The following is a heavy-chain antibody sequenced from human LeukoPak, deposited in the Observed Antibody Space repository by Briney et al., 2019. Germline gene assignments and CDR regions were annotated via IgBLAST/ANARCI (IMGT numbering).Heavy chain of an antibody. Sequence: SETLSLTCTVSGGSISSYYWSWIRQPPGKGLEWIGYIYYSGSTNYNPSLKSRVTISVDTSKNQCSLKLSSVTAADTAVYYCAARKYSYVNYWGQGTLVTVSS. CDR1: GGSISSYY. CDR2: IYYSGST. J-gene: IGHJ4*02. D-gene: IGHD5-18*01. V-gene: IGHV4-59*01. CDR3: AARKYSYVNY.